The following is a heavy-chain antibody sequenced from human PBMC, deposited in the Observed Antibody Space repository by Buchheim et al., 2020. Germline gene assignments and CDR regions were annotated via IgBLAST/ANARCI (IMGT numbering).Heavy chain of an antibody. CDR2: IYYSGST. V-gene: IGHV4-39*07. D-gene: IGHD6-19*01. Sequence: QLQLQESGPGLVKPSETLSLTCTVSGGSTSSSSYYWGWIRQPPGKGLEWIGSIYYSGSTYYNPSLKSRVTISVDTSKNQFSLKLSSVTAADTAVYYCARATRYSSGWYGWYFDLWGRGTL. CDR1: GGSTSSSSYY. J-gene: IGHJ2*01. CDR3: ARATRYSSGWYGWYFDL.